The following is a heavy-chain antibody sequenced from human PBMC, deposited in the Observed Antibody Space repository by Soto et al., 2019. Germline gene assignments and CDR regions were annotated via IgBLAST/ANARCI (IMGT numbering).Heavy chain of an antibody. D-gene: IGHD6-13*01. J-gene: IGHJ5*01. Sequence: SETLSLTCSVSGAAINGGCYFWGWARQPPGRGLEWIGSIYYTGSTSLSPSLRSRVTMSVDTSNNKFSMKLRSLTAADTAVYFCSRHGLHTGGSWYGGVSWFDSWGQGILVTV. V-gene: IGHV4-39*01. CDR2: IYYTGST. CDR3: SRHGLHTGGSWYGGVSWFDS. CDR1: GAAINGGCYF.